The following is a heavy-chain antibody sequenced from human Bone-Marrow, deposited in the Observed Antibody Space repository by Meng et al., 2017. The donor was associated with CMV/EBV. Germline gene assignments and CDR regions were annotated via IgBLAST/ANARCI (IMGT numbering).Heavy chain of an antibody. CDR1: GFTFTTYG. D-gene: IGHD3-10*01. CDR3: ARDKRPDSGTDIDY. V-gene: IGHV3-33*01. Sequence: ASGFTFTTYGMHWVRQAPGKGPEWVAVIWNDGSKQYYADSVKGRFTISRDNSKNTLYLQMNSLRAEDTAVYYCARDKRPDSGTDIDYWGQGTLVTVSS. CDR2: IWNDGSKQ. J-gene: IGHJ4*02.